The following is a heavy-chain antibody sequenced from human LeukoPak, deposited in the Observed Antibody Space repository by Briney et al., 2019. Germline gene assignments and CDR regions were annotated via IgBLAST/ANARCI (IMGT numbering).Heavy chain of an antibody. CDR1: GYTFTGYY. J-gene: IGHJ5*02. CDR2: INPNSGGT. CDR3: ARDAELLWFGELLYHNNWFDP. V-gene: IGHV1-2*02. Sequence: ASVKVSCKASGYTFTGYYMHWVRQAPGQGLAWMGWINPNSGGTNYAQKFQGRVTMTRDTSISTAYMELSRLRSDDTAVYYCARDAELLWFGELLYHNNWFDPWGQGTLVTVSS. D-gene: IGHD3-10*01.